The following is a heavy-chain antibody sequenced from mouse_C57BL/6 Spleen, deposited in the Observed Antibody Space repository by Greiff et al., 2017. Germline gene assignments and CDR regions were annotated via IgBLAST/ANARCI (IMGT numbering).Heavy chain of an antibody. CDR1: GYTFTSYW. CDR2: IDPSDSYT. J-gene: IGHJ2*01. V-gene: IGHV1-69*01. Sequence: QVQLQQPGAELVMPGASVKLSCKASGYTFTSYWMHWVKQRPGQGLEWIGEIDPSDSYTNYNQKFKGKSTLTVDKSSSTAYMQLSSLTSEDSAVYYCARGGIYYGQGTTLTVSS. CDR3: ARGGIY.